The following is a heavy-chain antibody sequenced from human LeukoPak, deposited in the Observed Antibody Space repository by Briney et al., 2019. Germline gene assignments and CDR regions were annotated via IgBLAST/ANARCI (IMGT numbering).Heavy chain of an antibody. Sequence: GGSLRLSCAASGFTFSTYWMSWVRQAPGKGLEWVAQIKQVGSQEYYVGSVKGRFTISRDNAKNSLYLQTNSLRVEDTAVYYCARGVPYPSWSGPHYSDYWGQGTLVTVSS. D-gene: IGHD3-3*01. CDR1: GFTFSTYW. V-gene: IGHV3-7*01. CDR2: IKQVGSQE. J-gene: IGHJ4*02. CDR3: ARGVPYPSWSGPHYSDY.